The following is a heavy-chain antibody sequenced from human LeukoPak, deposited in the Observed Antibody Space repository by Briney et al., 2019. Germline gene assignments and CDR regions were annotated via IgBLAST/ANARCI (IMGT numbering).Heavy chain of an antibody. CDR2: INQDVSEK. D-gene: IGHD3-22*01. Sequence: GGSLRLSCAASGFTFSSYAMTWVRQAPGKGLEWVANINQDVSEKYYVDSVKGRFTISRDDAKNSLYLQMNSLRAEDTAVYYCARSSSGYYYTSIDYWGQGTLVTVSS. CDR3: ARSSSGYYYTSIDY. CDR1: GFTFSSYA. J-gene: IGHJ4*02. V-gene: IGHV3-7*01.